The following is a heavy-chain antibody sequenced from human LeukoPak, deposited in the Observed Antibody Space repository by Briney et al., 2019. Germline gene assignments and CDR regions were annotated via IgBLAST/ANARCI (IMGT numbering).Heavy chain of an antibody. CDR2: IYYSGST. CDR1: GGSVSSGSYY. D-gene: IGHD1-26*01. V-gene: IGHV4-61*01. J-gene: IGHJ6*02. CDR3: ARDDSGSYRWDFCYYGMDV. Sequence: SETLSLTCTVSGGSVSSGSYYWSWIRQPPGKGLEWIGYIYYSGSTNYNPSLKSRVTISVDTSKNQFSLKLSSVTAADTAVYYCARDDSGSYRWDFCYYGMDVWGQGTTVTVSS.